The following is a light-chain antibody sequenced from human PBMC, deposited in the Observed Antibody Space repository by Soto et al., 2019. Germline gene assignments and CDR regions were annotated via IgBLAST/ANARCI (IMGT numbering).Light chain of an antibody. J-gene: IGKJ4*01. Sequence: EIVLTQSPATLYVSPGERATLSCRASQSLSSNVAWYQQRPGQAPRLLIYATSSRASDVPARFSGGGSGTDFTLTIASLQSEDFAIYYWQQYNHWPRMLSFGGGTKVELK. CDR2: ATS. CDR3: QQYNHWPRMLS. V-gene: IGKV3-15*01. CDR1: QSLSSN.